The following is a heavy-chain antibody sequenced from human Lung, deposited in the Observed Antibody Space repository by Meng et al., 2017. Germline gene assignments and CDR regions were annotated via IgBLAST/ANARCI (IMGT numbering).Heavy chain of an antibody. Sequence: GESLKISCAASGFTFSSYAMSWVRQAPGKGLEWVSGISDSGGSTYYADSVKGRFTISRDNSKNTLSLQMNSLRAEDTAVYYCAKHYDAVELVSADSWGQGTLVTVSS. CDR3: AKHYDAVELVSADS. D-gene: IGHD3-22*01. CDR2: ISDSGGST. V-gene: IGHV3-23*01. CDR1: GFTFSSYA. J-gene: IGHJ4*02.